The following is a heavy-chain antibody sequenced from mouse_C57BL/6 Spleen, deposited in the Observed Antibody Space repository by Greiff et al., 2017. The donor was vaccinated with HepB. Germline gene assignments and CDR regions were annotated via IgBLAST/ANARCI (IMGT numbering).Heavy chain of an antibody. D-gene: IGHD1-1*01. J-gene: IGHJ2*01. CDR1: GYTFTDYN. CDR3: ARWNYYGSSWFDY. V-gene: IGHV1-22*01. Sequence: EVQLQQSGPELVKPGASVKMSCKASGYTFTDYNMHWVKQSHGKSLEWIGYINPNNGGTSYNQKFKGKATLTVNKSSSTAYMELRSLTSEDSAVYYCARWNYYGSSWFDYWGQGTTLTVSS. CDR2: INPNNGGT.